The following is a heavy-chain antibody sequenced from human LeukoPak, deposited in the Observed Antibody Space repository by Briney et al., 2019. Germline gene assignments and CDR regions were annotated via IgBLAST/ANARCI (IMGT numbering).Heavy chain of an antibody. J-gene: IGHJ5*02. V-gene: IGHV3-30*04. CDR3: ARMIRDYGDSNWFDP. CDR2: ISYDGSNK. CDR1: GFTFSSYA. Sequence: GRSLRLSCAASGFTFSSYAMYWVRQAPGKGLEWVAVISYDGSNKYYADSVKGRFTISRDNSKNTLYLQMNSLRAEDTAIYYCARMIRDYGDSNWFDPWGQGTLVTVSS. D-gene: IGHD4-17*01.